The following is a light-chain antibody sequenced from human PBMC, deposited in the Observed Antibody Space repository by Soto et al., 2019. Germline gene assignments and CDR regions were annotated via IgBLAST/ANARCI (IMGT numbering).Light chain of an antibody. CDR1: QIISSY. J-gene: IGKJ1*01. CDR2: AAS. Sequence: DIPMTQSPSSLSASVGDRVTIACRASQIISSYLNWYQQKPGKAPKLLIYAASSMQSGVPSRFSGSGSGTDFTLTISSLQPEDFATYYCQQSYSTPRTFGQGTKVDIK. CDR3: QQSYSTPRT. V-gene: IGKV1-39*01.